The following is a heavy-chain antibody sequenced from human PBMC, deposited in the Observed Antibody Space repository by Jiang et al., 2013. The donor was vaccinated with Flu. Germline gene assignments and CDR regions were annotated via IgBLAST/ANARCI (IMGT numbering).Heavy chain of an antibody. CDR2: ISYDGNNK. D-gene: IGHD6-13*01. CDR3: AASRFSSSWYVDY. J-gene: IGHJ4*02. V-gene: IGHV3-30-3*01. Sequence: GVVQPGRSLRLSCAASGFTFSSYAMHWVRQAPGKGLEWVGVISYDGNNKYHADSVKGRFTISRDNSKNTLYLQMNSLRAEDTAVYYCAASRFSSSWYVDYWGQGTVVSVSS. CDR1: GFTFSSYA.